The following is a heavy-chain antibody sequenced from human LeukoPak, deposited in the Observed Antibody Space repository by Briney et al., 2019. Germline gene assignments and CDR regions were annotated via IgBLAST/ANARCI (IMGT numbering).Heavy chain of an antibody. Sequence: ASVKVSCKVSGNTLTDLSIHWVRQAPEKGLDWMGGFDPEDAEVIYAEKFQDRVTMTEDPSTDTAYLELSSLRSEDTAVYYCATVERLNSLFLGYFDYWGQGTLVTVSS. CDR1: GNTLTDLS. CDR3: ATVERLNSLFLGYFDY. CDR2: FDPEDAEV. D-gene: IGHD1/OR15-1a*01. V-gene: IGHV1-24*01. J-gene: IGHJ4*02.